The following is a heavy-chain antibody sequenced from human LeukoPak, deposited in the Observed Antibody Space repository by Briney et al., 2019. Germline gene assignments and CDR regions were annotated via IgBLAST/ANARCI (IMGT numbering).Heavy chain of an antibody. CDR2: IYYSGST. D-gene: IGHD3-10*01. J-gene: IGHJ4*02. Sequence: PSETLSLTCTVSGASISSGDYYWSWIRQPPGKGLEWIGYIYYSGSTYYNPSLKSRVTISLDTSENQFSLKLNSVTAADTAVYYCAREYYYGSGSARAFDLWGQGTLVTVSS. CDR3: AREYYYGSGSARAFDL. CDR1: GASISSGDYY. V-gene: IGHV4-30-4*01.